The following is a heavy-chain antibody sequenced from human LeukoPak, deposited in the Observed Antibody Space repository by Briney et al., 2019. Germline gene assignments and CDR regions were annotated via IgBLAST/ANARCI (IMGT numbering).Heavy chain of an antibody. J-gene: IGHJ4*02. Sequence: GASVKVSCKASGYTFTGYYMHWVRQAPGQGLEWMGWINPNSGGTNYAQKFRGRVTMTRDTSISTAYMELSRLRSDDTAVYYCARSRMVYATHDYWGQGTLVTVSS. D-gene: IGHD2-8*01. CDR3: ARSRMVYATHDY. CDR1: GYTFTGYY. CDR2: INPNSGGT. V-gene: IGHV1-2*02.